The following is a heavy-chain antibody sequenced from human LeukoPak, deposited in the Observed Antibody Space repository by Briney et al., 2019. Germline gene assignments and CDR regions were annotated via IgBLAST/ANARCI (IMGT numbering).Heavy chain of an antibody. V-gene: IGHV3-48*04. Sequence: PGGSLRLSCAASGFTFSSYSMNWVRQAPGKGLEWVSYISSSSSTIYYADSVKGRFTISRDNAKNSLYLQMNSLRAEDTAVYYCARDGRFYDSSGYSDYWGQGTLVTVSS. CDR3: ARDGRFYDSSGYSDY. D-gene: IGHD3-22*01. J-gene: IGHJ4*02. CDR2: ISSSSSTI. CDR1: GFTFSSYS.